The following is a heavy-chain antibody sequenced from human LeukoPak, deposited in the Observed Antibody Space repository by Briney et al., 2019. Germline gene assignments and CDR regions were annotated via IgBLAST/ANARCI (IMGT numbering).Heavy chain of an antibody. CDR3: ARDSSGDDFWSGYYSPHDY. D-gene: IGHD3-3*01. Sequence: PGGSLRLSCAASGLTFSSYSMNWVRQAPGKGLEWVSSISSSSSYIYYADSVKGRFTISRDNAKNSLYLQMNSLRAEDTAVYYCARDSSGDDFWSGYYSPHDYWGQGTLVTVSS. CDR1: GLTFSSYS. V-gene: IGHV3-21*01. CDR2: ISSSSSYI. J-gene: IGHJ4*02.